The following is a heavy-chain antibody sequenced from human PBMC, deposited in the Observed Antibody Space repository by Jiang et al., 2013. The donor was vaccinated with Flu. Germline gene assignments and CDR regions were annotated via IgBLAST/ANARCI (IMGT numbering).Heavy chain of an antibody. CDR3: AKVMSNSWGETDY. J-gene: IGHJ4*02. CDR2: ISDSGEDR. CDR1: GFPLWNHF. V-gene: IGHV3-23*01. Sequence: QLLESGGGLVQPGESLRLSCEASGFPLWNHFMTWVRQAPGKGLEWVSGISDSGEDRYYADSVKGRFTISRDDAKNTVFLQMNRLRAEDTATYYCAKVMSNSWGETDYWGQGVLVTVSS. D-gene: IGHD6-13*01.